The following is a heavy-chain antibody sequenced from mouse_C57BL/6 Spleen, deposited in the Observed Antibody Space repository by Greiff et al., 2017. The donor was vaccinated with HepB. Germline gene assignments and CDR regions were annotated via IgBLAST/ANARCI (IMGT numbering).Heavy chain of an antibody. V-gene: IGHV1-15*01. D-gene: IGHD3-3*01. J-gene: IGHJ4*01. CDR1: GYTFTDYE. Sequence: VQLQQSGAELVRPGASVTLSCKASGYTFTDYEMHWVKQTPVHGLEWIGAIDPETGGTAYNQKFKGKAILTADKSSSTAYMELRSLTSEDSAVYYCPRQGGRYAMDYWGQGTSVTVSS. CDR3: PRQGGRYAMDY. CDR2: IDPETGGT.